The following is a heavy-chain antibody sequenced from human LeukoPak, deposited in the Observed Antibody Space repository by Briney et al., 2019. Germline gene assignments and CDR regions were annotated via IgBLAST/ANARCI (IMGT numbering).Heavy chain of an antibody. Sequence: PGGSLRLSCAASGFTFSSYAMHWVRQAPGKGLEWVAVISYDGSNKYYADSVKGRFTISRDNSKNTLYLQMNSLRAEDTAVYYCARAFQWLVRVRSPPSSNWGQGTLVTVSS. J-gene: IGHJ4*02. CDR3: ARAFQWLVRVRSPPSSN. D-gene: IGHD6-19*01. CDR2: ISYDGSNK. V-gene: IGHV3-30*04. CDR1: GFTFSSYA.